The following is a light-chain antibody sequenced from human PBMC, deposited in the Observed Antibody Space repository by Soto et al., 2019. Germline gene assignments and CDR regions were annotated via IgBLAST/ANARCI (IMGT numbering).Light chain of an antibody. Sequence: DIQMTQSPSSLSASVGDRGTITCRASQRISIFLNWHQQKPGKAPKLLIYAASTLQSGVPSRFSGSGSGTDFTLTISSLQPEDFATYYCQQSYSTPSFGQGTRLEIK. J-gene: IGKJ5*01. CDR1: QRISIF. CDR3: QQSYSTPS. V-gene: IGKV1-39*01. CDR2: AAS.